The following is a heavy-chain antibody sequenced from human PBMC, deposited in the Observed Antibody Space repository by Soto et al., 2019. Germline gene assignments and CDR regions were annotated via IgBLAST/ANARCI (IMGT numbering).Heavy chain of an antibody. Sequence: QVQLVQSGAEVKKPGSSVKVSCKASGGTFSSYAITWVRQAPGQGLEWMGGIIPIFGTTNYAKRFQGSVTITADESTSTAYMELSSLRSEDMAVYWCAIDVPSNTEMASDSWGQGTLVIVSS. J-gene: IGHJ4*02. CDR3: AIDVPSNTEMASDS. CDR1: GGTFSSYA. V-gene: IGHV1-69*12. CDR2: IIPIFGTT. D-gene: IGHD5-12*01.